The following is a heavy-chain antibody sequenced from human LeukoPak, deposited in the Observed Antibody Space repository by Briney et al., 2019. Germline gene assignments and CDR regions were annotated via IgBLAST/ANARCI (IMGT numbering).Heavy chain of an antibody. D-gene: IGHD2-2*01. Sequence: PGGSLRLSCAASGFTFSSYEMNWVRQAPGKGLEWVSYISSSGSTIYYADSVKGRFTISRDNAKNTLYLQMNSLKTEDTAVYYCTSLVWVDFSSTSSNPPDYWGQGTLVTVSS. V-gene: IGHV3-48*03. CDR3: TSLVWVDFSSTSSNPPDY. CDR1: GFTFSSYE. CDR2: ISSSGSTI. J-gene: IGHJ4*02.